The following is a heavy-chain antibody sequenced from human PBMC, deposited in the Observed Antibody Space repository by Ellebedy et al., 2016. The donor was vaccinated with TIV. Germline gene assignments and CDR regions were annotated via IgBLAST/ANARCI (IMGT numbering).Heavy chain of an antibody. CDR2: VSYDGSIK. Sequence: GESLKISCAASGITFSSYGMHWVRQAPGKGLEWVAAVSYDGSIKFYADSVKGRFTISRDNSRSTLYLQMNSLRAEDTAVYYCARDAAGNGGKLDYWGQGALVTVSS. D-gene: IGHD4-23*01. V-gene: IGHV3-30*03. J-gene: IGHJ4*02. CDR1: GITFSSYG. CDR3: ARDAAGNGGKLDY.